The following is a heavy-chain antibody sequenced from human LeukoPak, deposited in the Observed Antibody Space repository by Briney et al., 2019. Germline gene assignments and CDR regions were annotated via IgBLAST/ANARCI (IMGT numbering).Heavy chain of an antibody. D-gene: IGHD3-22*01. CDR3: AKRDAYDSSGFSPLFDH. Sequence: GGSLRLPCAASGFSFRNYAMSWVRQAPGKGLEWVSGISGNGGSLYYADSMKGRFTISRDNSKSELYLQVNSLTAEDTAVYYCAKRDAYDSSGFSPLFDHWGQGTLVTVSS. CDR2: ISGNGGSL. CDR1: GFSFRNYA. J-gene: IGHJ4*02. V-gene: IGHV3-23*01.